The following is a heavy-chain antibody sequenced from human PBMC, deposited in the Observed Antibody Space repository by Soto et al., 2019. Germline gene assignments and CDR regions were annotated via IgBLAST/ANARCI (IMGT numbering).Heavy chain of an antibody. V-gene: IGHV3-33*01. CDR3: ARDGLQLWSTFDY. D-gene: IGHD5-18*01. J-gene: IGHJ4*02. Sequence: QVQLVESGGGVVQPGRSLRLSCAASGFTFSSYGMHWVRQAPGKGLEWVAVIWYDGSNKYYADSVKGRFTISRDNSKNTRYLQMNSLRAEDTAVYYCARDGLQLWSTFDYWGQGTLVTVSS. CDR2: IWYDGSNK. CDR1: GFTFSSYG.